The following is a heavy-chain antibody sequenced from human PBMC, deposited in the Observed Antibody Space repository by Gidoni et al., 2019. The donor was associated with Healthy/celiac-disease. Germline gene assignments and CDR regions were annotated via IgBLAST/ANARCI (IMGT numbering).Heavy chain of an antibody. Sequence: EVQLLESGGGLVQPGGSLSLPCAASGFTFSRYAMSWVRQAPGKGLEWVSAISGSGGSTYYADSVKGRFTISRDNSKNTLYLQMNSLRAEDTAVYYCAKDHSSGFAFDIWGQGTMVTVSS. CDR2: ISGSGGST. CDR3: AKDHSSGFAFDI. J-gene: IGHJ3*02. V-gene: IGHV3-23*01. D-gene: IGHD6-25*01. CDR1: GFTFSRYA.